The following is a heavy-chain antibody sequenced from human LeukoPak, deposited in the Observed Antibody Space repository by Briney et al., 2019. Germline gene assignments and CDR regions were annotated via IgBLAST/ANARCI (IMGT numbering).Heavy chain of an antibody. Sequence: GGSLRLSCAASGFTFSTYYMHWVRQAPGKGLVWVARINADGSNTDYADSVKGRFTLSRDNAKNTLYLQMNSLRAEDTAVYYCARSFWGSYSDFWGQGTLVTVSS. CDR2: INADGSNT. J-gene: IGHJ4*02. CDR1: GFTFSTYY. V-gene: IGHV3-74*01. D-gene: IGHD3-16*01. CDR3: ARSFWGSYSDF.